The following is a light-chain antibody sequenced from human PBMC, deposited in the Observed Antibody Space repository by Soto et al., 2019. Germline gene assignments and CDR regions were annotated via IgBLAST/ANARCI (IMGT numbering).Light chain of an antibody. Sequence: EIVLTQSPGTLSLSPGERATLSCTASQSVTSNYLAWYQQKPGQAPRLLIFGASSRATGIPDKFSGSGSGTDFTLTISRLEPDDFAVYYCQRYGGPSWTFGQGTKVDIK. CDR3: QRYGGPSWT. J-gene: IGKJ1*01. V-gene: IGKV3-20*01. CDR2: GAS. CDR1: QSVTSNY.